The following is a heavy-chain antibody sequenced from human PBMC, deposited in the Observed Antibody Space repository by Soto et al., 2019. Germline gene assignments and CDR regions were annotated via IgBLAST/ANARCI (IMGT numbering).Heavy chain of an antibody. CDR1: GGTFSSYA. V-gene: IGHV1-69*13. CDR3: ARDVGSYYNYYYGLDV. Sequence: SVKVSCTASGGTFSSYAISCVRQAPGHGLEWMGGIIPIFGPANYGQKPKGRVKITADEATSTAYLELSSLRSEDTAVYYCARDVGSYYNYYYGLDVLGQGTTVTVSS. J-gene: IGHJ6*02. CDR2: IIPIFGPA. D-gene: IGHD3-10*01.